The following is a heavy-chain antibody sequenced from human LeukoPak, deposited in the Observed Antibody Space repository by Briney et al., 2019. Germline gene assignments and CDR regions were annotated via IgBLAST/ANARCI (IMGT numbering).Heavy chain of an antibody. CDR2: INPSGGST. V-gene: IGHV1-46*01. CDR1: GYTFTSYY. J-gene: IGHJ5*02. D-gene: IGHD6-6*01. CDR3: ARDAGGPYINSSEWFDP. Sequence: ASVKVSCKASGYTFTSYYMHWVRQAPGQGLEWMGIINPSGGSTSYALKFQGRVTMTRDMSTSTVYMELSSLRSEDTAVYYCARDAGGPYINSSEWFDPWGQGTLVTVSS.